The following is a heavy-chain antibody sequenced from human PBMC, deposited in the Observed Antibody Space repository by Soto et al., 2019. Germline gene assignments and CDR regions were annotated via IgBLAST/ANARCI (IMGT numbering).Heavy chain of an antibody. CDR2: ISGSGGST. CDR1: GFTFSSYA. CDR3: AKDALFLEWLPYYYYYYYMDV. V-gene: IGHV3-23*01. J-gene: IGHJ6*03. D-gene: IGHD3-3*01. Sequence: GGSLRLSCAASGFTFSSYAMSWVRQAPGKGLEWVSAISGSGGSTYYADSVKGRFTISRDNSKNTLYLQMNSLRAEDTAVYYCAKDALFLEWLPYYYYYYYMDVWGKGTTVTVSS.